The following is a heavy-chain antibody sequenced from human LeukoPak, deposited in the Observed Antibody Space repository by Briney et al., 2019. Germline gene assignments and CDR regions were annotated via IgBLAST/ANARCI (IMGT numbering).Heavy chain of an antibody. CDR1: GGSISSGGSS. J-gene: IGHJ4*02. Sequence: SETLSLTCAVSGGSISSGGSSWSWIRQPPGKGLEWIGYIYHSGSTYYNPSLKSRVTISVDRSKNQFSLKLSSVTAADTAVYYCARGRVDTATAFDYWGQGTLVTVSS. V-gene: IGHV4-30-2*01. CDR2: IYHSGST. CDR3: ARGRVDTATAFDY. D-gene: IGHD5-18*01.